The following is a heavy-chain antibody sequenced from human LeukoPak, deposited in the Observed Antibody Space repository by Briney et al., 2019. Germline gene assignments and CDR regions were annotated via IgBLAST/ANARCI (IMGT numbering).Heavy chain of an antibody. CDR3: ARRIAARPSDWYFDL. Sequence: SETLSLTCTVSGGSISSYYWSWIRQPPGKGLEWIGYIYYSGSTNYNPSPKSRVTISVDTSKNQFSLKLSSVTAADTAVYYCARRIAARPSDWYFDLWGRGTLVTVSS. V-gene: IGHV4-59*01. CDR2: IYYSGST. CDR1: GGSISSYY. D-gene: IGHD6-6*01. J-gene: IGHJ2*01.